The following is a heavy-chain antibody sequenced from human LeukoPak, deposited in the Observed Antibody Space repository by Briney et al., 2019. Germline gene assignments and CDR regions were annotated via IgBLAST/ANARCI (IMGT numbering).Heavy chain of an antibody. J-gene: IGHJ4*02. CDR1: GFTFSSYS. D-gene: IGHD1-26*01. CDR3: ARDSFSYGRGDC. CDR2: ISSSSSYI. Sequence: TGGSLRLSCAASGFTFSSYSMNWVRQAPGKGLEWVSSISSSSSYIYYTDSVKGRFTISRDNAENSLYLQMNSLRAEDTAVYYCARDSFSYGRGDCWGQGTLVTVSS. V-gene: IGHV3-21*01.